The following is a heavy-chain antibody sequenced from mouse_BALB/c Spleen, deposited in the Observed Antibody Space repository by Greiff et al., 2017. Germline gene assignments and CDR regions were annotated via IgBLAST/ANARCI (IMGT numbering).Heavy chain of an antibody. D-gene: IGHD1-1*01. J-gene: IGHJ2*01. V-gene: IGHV2-9*02. CDR3: ARSGNYYGSSSLFDY. Sequence: QVQLQQSGPGLVAPSQSLSITCTVSGFSLTSYGVHWVRQPPGKGLEWLGVILAGGSTNYNSALMSRLSISKDNSKSQVFLKMNSLQTDDTAMYYCARSGNYYGSSSLFDYWGQGTTLTVSS. CDR1: GFSLTSYG. CDR2: ILAGGST.